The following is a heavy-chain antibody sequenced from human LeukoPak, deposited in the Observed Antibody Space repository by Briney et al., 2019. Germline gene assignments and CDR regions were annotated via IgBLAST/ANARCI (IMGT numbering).Heavy chain of an antibody. J-gene: IGHJ4*02. CDR3: ARDGSTISDPLIDY. V-gene: IGHV1-18*01. CDR2: ISAYNGNT. CDR1: GYTFTSYG. D-gene: IGHD1-26*01. Sequence: EASVKVSCTTSGYTFTSYGISWVRQAPGQGLEWMGWISAYNGNTNYAQKLQGRVTMTTDTSTSTAYMELRSLRSDDTAVYYCARDGSTISDPLIDYWGQGTLVTVSS.